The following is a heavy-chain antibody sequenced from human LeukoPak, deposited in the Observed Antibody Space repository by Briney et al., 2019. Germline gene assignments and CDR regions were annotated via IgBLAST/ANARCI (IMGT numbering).Heavy chain of an antibody. V-gene: IGHV4-39*07. Sequence: ASETLSLTCTVSGGSISSSSYYWGWIRQPPGKGLEWIGSIYYSGSTYYNPSLKSRVTISVDTSKNQFSLKLSSVTAADTAVYYCARSLGISSIDYWGQGTLVTVSS. CDR2: IYYSGST. J-gene: IGHJ4*02. CDR3: ARSLGISSIDY. CDR1: GGSISSSSYY. D-gene: IGHD1-26*01.